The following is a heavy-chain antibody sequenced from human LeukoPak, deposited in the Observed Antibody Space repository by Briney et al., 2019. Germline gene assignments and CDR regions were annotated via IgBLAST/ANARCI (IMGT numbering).Heavy chain of an antibody. CDR2: ISGSGGST. CDR3: AKDRYYDSSAFQH. J-gene: IGHJ1*01. CDR1: GFTFSSYS. V-gene: IGHV3-23*01. Sequence: GGSLRLSCAASGFTFSSYSMNWVRQAPGKGLEWVSAISGSGGSTYYADSVKGRFTISRDNSKNTLYLQMNSLRAEDTAVYYCAKDRYYDSSAFQHWGQGTLVTVSS. D-gene: IGHD3-22*01.